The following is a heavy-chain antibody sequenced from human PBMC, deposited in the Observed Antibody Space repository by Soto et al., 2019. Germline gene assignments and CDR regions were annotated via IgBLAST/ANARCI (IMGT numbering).Heavy chain of an antibody. Sequence: ASVKVSCKASGYTFTSYGISWVRQAPGQGLEWMGWISAYNGNTNYAQKLQGRVTMTTDTSTSTAYMELRSLRSDDTAVFYCARVSYSSYPRYYYYGMDVWGQGTTVTVSS. CDR1: GYTFTSYG. CDR2: ISAYNGNT. J-gene: IGHJ6*02. V-gene: IGHV1-18*01. CDR3: ARVSYSSYPRYYYYGMDV. D-gene: IGHD6-6*01.